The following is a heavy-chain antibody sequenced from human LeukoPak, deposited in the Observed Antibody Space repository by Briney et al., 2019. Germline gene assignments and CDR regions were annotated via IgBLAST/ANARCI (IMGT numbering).Heavy chain of an antibody. V-gene: IGHV1-2*02. CDR1: RYTFTSYY. CDR2: INPNSGGT. Sequence: ASVKVCCKASRYTFTSYYMHWVRQAPGQGLEWMGWINPNSGGTNYAQKFQGRVTMTRDTSISTAYMELSRLRSDDTAVYYCARDQRYATNDYWGQGTLVTVSS. CDR3: ARDQRYATNDY. J-gene: IGHJ4*02. D-gene: IGHD2-2*01.